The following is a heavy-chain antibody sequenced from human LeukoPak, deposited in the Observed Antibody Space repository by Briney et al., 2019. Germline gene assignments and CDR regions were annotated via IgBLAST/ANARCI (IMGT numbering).Heavy chain of an antibody. Sequence: ASVRVSCKASGYTFTGYYMHWVRLAPGQGLEWMGRINPNSGGTNYAQKFQGRVTMTRDTSISTAYMELSRLRSDDTAVYYCARAGSSGWLFDYWGQGTLVTVSS. J-gene: IGHJ4*02. CDR3: ARAGSSGWLFDY. D-gene: IGHD6-19*01. V-gene: IGHV1-2*06. CDR1: GYTFTGYY. CDR2: INPNSGGT.